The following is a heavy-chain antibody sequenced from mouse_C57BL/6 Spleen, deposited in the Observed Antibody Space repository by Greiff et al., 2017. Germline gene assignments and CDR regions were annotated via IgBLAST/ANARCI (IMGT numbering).Heavy chain of an antibody. CDR2: IYPGDGDT. Sequence: QVQLQLSGPELVKPGASVKISCKASGYAFSSSWMNWVKQRPGKGLEWIGRIYPGDGDTNYNGKFKGKATLTADKSSSTAYMQLSSLTSEDSAVYFCARWLLPTNYFDYWGQGTTLTVSS. V-gene: IGHV1-82*01. CDR3: ARWLLPTNYFDY. J-gene: IGHJ2*01. CDR1: GYAFSSSW. D-gene: IGHD2-3*01.